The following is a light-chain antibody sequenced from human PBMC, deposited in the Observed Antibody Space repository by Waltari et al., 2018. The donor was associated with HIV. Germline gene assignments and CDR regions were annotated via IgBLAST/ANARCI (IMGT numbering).Light chain of an antibody. V-gene: IGLV1-51*01. CDR3: ASWDYSLTGVV. CDR1: SSNAGNFD. J-gene: IGLJ2*01. CDR2: DNF. Sequence: QSVLTQPPSVSAAPGQKVTISCSGSSSNAGNFDFSWYQQVPGTAPKLLIYDNFKRPSVIPDRFSGSKSGTSATLAITELQTGDEADYYCASWDYSLTGVVFGGGTKLTVL.